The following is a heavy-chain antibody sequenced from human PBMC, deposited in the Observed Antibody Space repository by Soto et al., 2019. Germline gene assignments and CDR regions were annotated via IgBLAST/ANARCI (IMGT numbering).Heavy chain of an antibody. D-gene: IGHD4-17*01. CDR3: ATLGRADYPPLAA. J-gene: IGHJ5*02. V-gene: IGHV3-30*14. CDR1: GFLFSTST. Sequence: QAHLVQSGGGLVQSGRSLRLSCEASGFLFSTSTLNWVRRAPGKGLEWVAEISSRGTDIYYADSVKGRFTISRDNSKNTLYLQLDRVKSDDTAVYYCATLGRADYPPLAAWGQGTLVTVSS. CDR2: ISSRGTDI.